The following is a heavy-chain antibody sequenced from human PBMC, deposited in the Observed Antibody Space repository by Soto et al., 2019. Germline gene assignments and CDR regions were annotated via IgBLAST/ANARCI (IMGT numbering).Heavy chain of an antibody. D-gene: IGHD6-19*01. CDR1: GFTFSSYS. CDR2: ISSSSSYI. Sequence: GGSLRLSCAASGFTFSSYSMNWVRQAPGKGLEWVSSISSSSSYIYYADSVKGRFTISRDNAKNSLYLQMNSLRAEDTAVYYCARVLPLDSSGWYYFDYWGQGTLVTVSS. CDR3: ARVLPLDSSGWYYFDY. J-gene: IGHJ4*02. V-gene: IGHV3-21*01.